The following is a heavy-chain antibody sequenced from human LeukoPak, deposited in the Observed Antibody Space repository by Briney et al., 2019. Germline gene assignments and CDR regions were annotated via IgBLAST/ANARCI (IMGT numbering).Heavy chain of an antibody. CDR1: GYTFTSYA. CDR3: ARDRGSIVVVPAAMPSGPLRP. Sequence: DSVKVSCKASGYTFTSYAMHWVRQAPGQRLEWMGWINAGNGNTKYSQKFQGRVTITRDTSASTAYMELSSLRSEDTAVYYCARDRGSIVVVPAAMPSGPLRPWGQGTLVTVSS. D-gene: IGHD2-2*01. CDR2: INAGNGNT. J-gene: IGHJ5*02. V-gene: IGHV1-3*01.